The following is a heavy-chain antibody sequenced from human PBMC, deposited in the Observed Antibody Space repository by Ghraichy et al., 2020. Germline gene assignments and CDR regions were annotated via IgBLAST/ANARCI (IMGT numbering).Heavy chain of an antibody. Sequence: SVKVSCRASGFTFTSSAVQWVRQARGQRLEWIGWIVLGSSNTNYAQKFQERVTITRDMSTSTAYMELSSLRSEDTAVYYCAAVEPRNIWNDWGSDYWGQGTLVTVSS. CDR1: GFTFTSSA. V-gene: IGHV1-58*01. J-gene: IGHJ4*02. D-gene: IGHD1-1*01. CDR3: AAVEPRNIWNDWGSDY. CDR2: IVLGSSNT.